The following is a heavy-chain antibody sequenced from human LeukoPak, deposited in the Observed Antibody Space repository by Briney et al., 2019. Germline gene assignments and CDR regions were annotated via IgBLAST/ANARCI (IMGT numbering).Heavy chain of an antibody. V-gene: IGHV1-2*02. Sequence: GASVEVSCKASGYTFTGYYIHWVRQAPGQGLEWMGWINPNSGGTTYAQKFRGRVTMTRDTSISTAYMELSRLRSDDTAVYYCAQSSGWDSLKYWGQGTLVTVSS. D-gene: IGHD6-19*01. CDR2: INPNSGGT. J-gene: IGHJ4*02. CDR1: GYTFTGYY. CDR3: AQSSGWDSLKY.